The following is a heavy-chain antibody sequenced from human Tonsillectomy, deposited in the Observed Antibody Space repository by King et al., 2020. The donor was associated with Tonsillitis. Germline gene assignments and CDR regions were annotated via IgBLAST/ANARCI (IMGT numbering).Heavy chain of an antibody. J-gene: IGHJ4*02. CDR1: GFTFSSYG. CDR2: VWYDGTNK. CDR3: ARDGGSGYGLYFDS. D-gene: IGHD5-12*01. V-gene: IGHV3-33*08. Sequence: VHLVESGGGVVQPGRSLRLSCAASGFTFSSYGMHWVRQAPGKGLEWVAVVWYDGTNKYYADSVKGRFTISRDNSKNTLYLQMNSLRAEDTAVYYCARDGGSGYGLYFDSWGQGTLVTVSS.